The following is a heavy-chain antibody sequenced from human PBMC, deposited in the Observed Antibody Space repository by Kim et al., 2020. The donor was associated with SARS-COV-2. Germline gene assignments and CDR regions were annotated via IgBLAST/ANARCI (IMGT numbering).Heavy chain of an antibody. V-gene: IGHV4-34*01. J-gene: IGHJ4*02. CDR1: GGSFSGYY. CDR2: INHSGST. CDR3: ARVYLSAYCGGDCYSNYFDY. Sequence: SETLSLTCAVYGGSFSGYYWSWIRQPPGKGLEWIGEINHSGSTNYNPSLKSRVTISVDTSKNQFSLKLSSVTAADTAVYYCARVYLSAYCGGDCYSNYFDYWGQGTLVTVSS. D-gene: IGHD2-21*02.